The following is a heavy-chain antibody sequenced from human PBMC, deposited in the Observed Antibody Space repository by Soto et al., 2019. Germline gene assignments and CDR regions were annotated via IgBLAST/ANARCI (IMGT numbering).Heavy chain of an antibody. J-gene: IGHJ5*02. CDR3: ARSAVSWFGELSP. D-gene: IGHD3-10*01. Sequence: PGGSLRLSCAASGFTFSSYGMHWVRQAPGKGLEWVAVIWYDGSNKYYADSVKGRFTISRDNSKNTLYLQMNSLRAEDTAVYYCARSAVSWFGELSPWGQGTLVTVSS. V-gene: IGHV3-33*01. CDR2: IWYDGSNK. CDR1: GFTFSSYG.